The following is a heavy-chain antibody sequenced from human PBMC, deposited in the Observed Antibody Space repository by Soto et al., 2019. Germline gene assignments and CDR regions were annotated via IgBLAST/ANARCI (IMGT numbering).Heavy chain of an antibody. CDR2: ISSSGSTI. CDR1: GFTFSDYY. J-gene: IGHJ6*02. V-gene: IGHV3-11*01. Sequence: LRLSCAASGFTFSDYYMSWIRQAPGKGLEWVSYISSSGSTIYYADSVKGRFTISRDNAKNSLYLQMNSLRAEDTAVYYCATDLHYYYYYGMDVWGQGTTVTVSS. CDR3: ATDLHYYYYYGMDV.